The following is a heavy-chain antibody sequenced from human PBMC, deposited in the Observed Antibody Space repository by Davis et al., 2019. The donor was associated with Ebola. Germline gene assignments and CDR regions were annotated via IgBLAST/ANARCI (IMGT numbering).Heavy chain of an antibody. Sequence: GDSLNISCAASGLTFNNYAMGWVRQAPGKVLEWVSAISGSGGITVYADSVKGRFTISRDNYKNTLYLQMNNLIAEDTAVYHCAKDHYGGSGSYQWGLYDFWGQGTLVTVSS. CDR2: ISGSGGIT. J-gene: IGHJ4*02. V-gene: IGHV3-23*01. D-gene: IGHD3-10*01. CDR1: GLTFNNYA. CDR3: AKDHYGGSGSYQWGLYDF.